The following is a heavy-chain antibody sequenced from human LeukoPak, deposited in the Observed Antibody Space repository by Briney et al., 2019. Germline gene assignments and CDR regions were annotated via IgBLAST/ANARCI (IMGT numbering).Heavy chain of an antibody. J-gene: IGHJ4*02. D-gene: IGHD2-2*01. Sequence: GASVKVSCKASGYTFTSYDINWVRQATGQGLEWMGWMNPNSGNTGCAQKFQGRVTMTRNTSISTAYMELSSLRSEDTAVYYCARGDGYCSSTSCPIGDWGQGTLVTVSS. V-gene: IGHV1-8*01. CDR3: ARGDGYCSSTSCPIGD. CDR2: MNPNSGNT. CDR1: GYTFTSYD.